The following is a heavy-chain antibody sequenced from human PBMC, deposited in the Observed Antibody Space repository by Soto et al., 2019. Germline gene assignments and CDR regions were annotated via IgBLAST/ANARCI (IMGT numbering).Heavy chain of an antibody. D-gene: IGHD3-9*01. CDR3: GRLEGLATISYYFDY. CDR2: VYYSGST. Sequence: SETLSLTWTVSGGSVSSSSYYWGWVRQPPGKGLEWIGSVYYSGSTYYNPSLESRVTISVDKSKNQFSLKLMSLSAAYTAVYYCGRLEGLATISYYFDYWGQGALVTVSS. J-gene: IGHJ4*02. CDR1: GGSVSSSSYY. V-gene: IGHV4-39*01.